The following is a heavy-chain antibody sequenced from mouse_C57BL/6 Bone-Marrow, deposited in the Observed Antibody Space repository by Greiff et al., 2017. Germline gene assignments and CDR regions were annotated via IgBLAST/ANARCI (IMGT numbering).Heavy chain of an antibody. CDR3: ASPSSSYGSRGAWFAY. Sequence: DVHLVESGGGLVKPGGSLKLSCAASGFTFSDYGMHWVRQAPEKGLEWVAYISSGSSTIYYADTVKGRFTISRDNAKNTLFLQMTSLRSEDTAMYYCASPSSSYGSRGAWFAYWGQGTLVTVSA. D-gene: IGHD1-1*01. V-gene: IGHV5-17*01. CDR1: GFTFSDYG. CDR2: ISSGSSTI. J-gene: IGHJ3*01.